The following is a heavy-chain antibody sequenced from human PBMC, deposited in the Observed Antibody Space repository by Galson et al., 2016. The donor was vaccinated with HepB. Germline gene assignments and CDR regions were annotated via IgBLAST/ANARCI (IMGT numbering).Heavy chain of an antibody. CDR2: INTGKGNT. V-gene: IGHV1-3*04. J-gene: IGHJ4*02. Sequence: SVKVSCKASGYTFTNHAMHWGRQAPVQSLEWMGWINTGKGNTKSSQKFQDRVTITRDTSSSTGYMELSNLRSEDTAVYFCARLSTSGTYFGYWGQGVLVTVSS. D-gene: IGHD1-26*01. CDR3: ARLSTSGTYFGY. CDR1: GYTFTNHA.